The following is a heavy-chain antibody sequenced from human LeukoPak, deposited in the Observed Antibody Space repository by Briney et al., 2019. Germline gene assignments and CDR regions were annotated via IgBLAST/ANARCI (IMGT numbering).Heavy chain of an antibody. V-gene: IGHV4-39*01. D-gene: IGHD3-3*01. CDR3: AGDFWSGSSADY. Sequence: PSETLSLTCTVSGGSNSSSSYYWGWIRQPPGKGLEWIGSIYYSGSTYYNPSLKSRVTISVDTSKNQFSLKLSSVTAADTAVYYCAGDFWSGSSADYWGQGTLVTVSS. J-gene: IGHJ4*02. CDR1: GGSNSSSSYY. CDR2: IYYSGST.